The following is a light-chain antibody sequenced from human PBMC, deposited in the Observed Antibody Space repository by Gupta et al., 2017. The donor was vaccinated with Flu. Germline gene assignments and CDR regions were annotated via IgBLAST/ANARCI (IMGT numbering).Light chain of an antibody. CDR3: HQYNNWPPDS. J-gene: IGKJ2*03. CDR1: QSINRD. CDR2: GAS. Sequence: EILMTQSPATLSMSPGERATLSCRASQSINRDLAWYQQKPGQAPRLLIYGASIRAIGIPDRFSGSGSGTEFILTISSLQAEDFALYYCHQYNNWPPDSFGQGTRLDIK. V-gene: IGKV3-15*01.